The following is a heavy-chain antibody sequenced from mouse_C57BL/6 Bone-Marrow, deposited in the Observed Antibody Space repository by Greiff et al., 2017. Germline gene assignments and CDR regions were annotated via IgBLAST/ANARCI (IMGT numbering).Heavy chain of an antibody. D-gene: IGHD1-2*01. Sequence: QVQLQQPGAELVKPGASVKMSCKASGYTFTSYWITWVKQRPGQGLEWIGDIYPGSGSTNYTEKFTSKATLTVDTSSSTAYMELSSLTSEDSAVYYGARDYYGPGYYFDDWGQGTTLTVSS. CDR1: GYTFTSYW. CDR3: ARDYYGPGYYFDD. CDR2: IYPGSGST. V-gene: IGHV1-55*01. J-gene: IGHJ2*01.